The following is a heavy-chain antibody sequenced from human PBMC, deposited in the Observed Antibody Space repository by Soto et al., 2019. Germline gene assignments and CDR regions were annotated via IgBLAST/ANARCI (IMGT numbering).Heavy chain of an antibody. CDR1: GGTFGSYA. J-gene: IGHJ6*02. CDR2: IIPIFGTA. Sequence: SVKVSCKASGGTFGSYAISWVRQAPGQGLEWMGGIIPIFGTANYAQKFQGRVTITADESTSTAYMELSSLRSEDTAVYYCARDPPIYYYYGMDVWGQGTTVTVSS. V-gene: IGHV1-69*13. CDR3: ARDPPIYYYYGMDV.